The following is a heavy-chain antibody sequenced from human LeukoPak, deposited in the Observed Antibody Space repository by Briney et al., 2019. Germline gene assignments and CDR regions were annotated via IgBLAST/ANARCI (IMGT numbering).Heavy chain of an antibody. Sequence: SETLSLTCTVSGGSISSGSYYWNWIRQPAGKGLEWIGRMYTSGSTNYNPSLKSRVTISVDTSKNQFSLKLSSVTAADTAVYYCARWGYYYDSSGYYSFDYWGQGTLVTVSS. CDR2: MYTSGST. J-gene: IGHJ4*02. D-gene: IGHD3-22*01. CDR3: ARWGYYYDSSGYYSFDY. V-gene: IGHV4-61*02. CDR1: GGSISSGSYY.